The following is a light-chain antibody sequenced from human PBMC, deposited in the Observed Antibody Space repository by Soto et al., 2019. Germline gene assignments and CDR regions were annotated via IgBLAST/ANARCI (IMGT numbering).Light chain of an antibody. CDR1: QSINNY. V-gene: IGKV3-11*01. Sequence: EIVLTQSPVTLSLAPGERATLSCRASQSINNYLAWYQQNPGQAPRLLIYDASNRATGIPARFSGSGSGTDFTLTISSLEPEDFAVYYCQQRFNWQVTFGQGTRLEI. CDR2: DAS. CDR3: QQRFNWQVT. J-gene: IGKJ5*01.